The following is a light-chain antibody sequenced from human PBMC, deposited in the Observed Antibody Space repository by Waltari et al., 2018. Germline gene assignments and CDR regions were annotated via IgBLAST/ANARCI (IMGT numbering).Light chain of an antibody. Sequence: EIVLTQSPGTLSLSPGEIATLSCRASQSSGKYLVWYQQKPGQAPRRLMYAASRRATGIPDRFSGSGSGTDFSLTISRLEPEDFAVYYCQKYDRLPATFGQGTKVEIK. CDR1: QSSGKY. V-gene: IGKV3-20*01. CDR3: QKYDRLPAT. J-gene: IGKJ1*01. CDR2: AAS.